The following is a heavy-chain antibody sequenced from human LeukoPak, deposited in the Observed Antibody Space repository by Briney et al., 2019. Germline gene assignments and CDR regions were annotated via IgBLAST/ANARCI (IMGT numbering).Heavy chain of an antibody. J-gene: IGHJ4*02. V-gene: IGHV3-7*01. CDR2: IKDDGSEK. Sequence: GCLRLSCAAPGFTLRTDWMRGGREAPGKGPECVAKIKDDGSEKSYGASVKGRFTISRDNAKNSLYLEMNSLRVGDTAVYYSARDSSGYQWGQGTLVTVSS. CDR3: ARDSSGYQ. CDR1: GFTLRTDW. D-gene: IGHD3-22*01.